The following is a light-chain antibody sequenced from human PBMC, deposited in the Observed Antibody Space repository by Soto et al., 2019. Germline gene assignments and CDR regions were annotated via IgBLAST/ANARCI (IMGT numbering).Light chain of an antibody. CDR2: KAS. CDR1: QSISSW. Sequence: DIQMTQSPSTLSASVGDRVTITCRASQSISSWLAWYQQKPGKAPKLLIYKASSLEGGVPSRFSGSGSGTEFTLTISSLQPDDFATYYCQQYNSFTFGGGTKVEIK. V-gene: IGKV1-5*03. J-gene: IGKJ4*01. CDR3: QQYNSFT.